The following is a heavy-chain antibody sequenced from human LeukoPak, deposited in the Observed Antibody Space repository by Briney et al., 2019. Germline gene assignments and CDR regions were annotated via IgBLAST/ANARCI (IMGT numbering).Heavy chain of an antibody. J-gene: IGHJ4*02. V-gene: IGHV3-9*01. D-gene: IGHD1-14*01. CDR2: ISWNSGSI. CDR3: AKDPRTN. CDR1: GFTFDDYA. Sequence: PGRSLRLSCAASGFTFDDYAMHWVRQAPGKGLEWVSGISWNSGSIGYADSVKGRFTISRDNSKNTLYLQMNSLRAEDTAVYYCAKDPRTNWGQGTLVTVSS.